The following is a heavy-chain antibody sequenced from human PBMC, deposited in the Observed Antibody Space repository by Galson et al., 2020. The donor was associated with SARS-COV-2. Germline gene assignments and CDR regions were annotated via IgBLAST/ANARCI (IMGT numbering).Heavy chain of an antibody. Sequence: ASETLSLTCTVSGGFISGSPYYWGWIRQSPGKGLEWIGSISYSGSTNYNPSLKSRVTISADTSKNQFSLKLSSVTAADTAVYFCARRRKYSGFDVYYGMDVWGQGTTVTVSS. D-gene: IGHD5-12*01. V-gene: IGHV4-39*01. CDR2: ISYSGST. CDR3: ARRRKYSGFDVYYGMDV. CDR1: GGFISGSPYY. J-gene: IGHJ6*02.